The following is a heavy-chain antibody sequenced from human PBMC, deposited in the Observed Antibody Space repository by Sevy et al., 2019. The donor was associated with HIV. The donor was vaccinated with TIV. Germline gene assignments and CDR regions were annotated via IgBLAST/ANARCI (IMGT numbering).Heavy chain of an antibody. V-gene: IGHV3-53*01. CDR3: ARHISFGELGSWFDP. Sequence: GGSLRLSCAASGFTVNSDYMSWVRQAPGKGLEWVSVVYSGGTTYYADSVKGRFPISRANSKNNLYLQMNSLRAEDTAVYYCARHISFGELGSWFDPWGQGTLVTVSS. D-gene: IGHD3-10*01. CDR1: GFTVNSDY. CDR2: VYSGGTT. J-gene: IGHJ5*02.